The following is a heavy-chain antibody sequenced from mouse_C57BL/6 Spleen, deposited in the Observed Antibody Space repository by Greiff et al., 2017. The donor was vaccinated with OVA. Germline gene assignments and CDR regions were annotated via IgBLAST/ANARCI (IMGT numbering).Heavy chain of an antibody. CDR2: IRSKSNNYAT. Sequence: EVMLVESGGGLVQPKGSLKLSCAASGFSFNTYAMNWVRQAPGKGLEWVARIRSKSNNYATYYADSVKDRFTISRDDSESMLYLQMNNLKTEDTAMYYCVRNNYGSSRAMDYWGQGTSVTVSS. J-gene: IGHJ4*01. V-gene: IGHV10-1*01. D-gene: IGHD1-1*01. CDR3: VRNNYGSSRAMDY. CDR1: GFSFNTYA.